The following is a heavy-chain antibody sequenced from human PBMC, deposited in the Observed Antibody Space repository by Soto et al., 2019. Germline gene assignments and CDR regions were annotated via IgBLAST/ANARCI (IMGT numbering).Heavy chain of an antibody. J-gene: IGHJ6*02. V-gene: IGHV1-69*12. Sequence: QVQLVQSGAEVKKPGSSVKVSCKASGGTFSSYAISWVRQAPGQGLEWMGGIIPIFGTANYAQKFQGRVTITADERTQTAYMGLSRVRYEDTAVYYCARDVRQLDYDYYGMDVWGQGTTVTVSS. CDR2: IIPIFGTA. CDR1: GGTFSSYA. D-gene: IGHD6-6*01. CDR3: ARDVRQLDYDYYGMDV.